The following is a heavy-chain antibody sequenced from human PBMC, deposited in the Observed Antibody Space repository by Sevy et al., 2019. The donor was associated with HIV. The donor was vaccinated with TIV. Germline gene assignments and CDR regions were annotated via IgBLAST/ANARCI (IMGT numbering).Heavy chain of an antibody. CDR2: ISGSGGSGDKT. D-gene: IGHD3-22*01. CDR1: GFTFSNYA. V-gene: IGHV3-23*01. J-gene: IGHJ4*02. Sequence: GGSLRLSCAASGFTFSNYAMNWVRQAPGKGLEWVSGISGSGGSGDKTNYADTVKGRFTISRDDSKNSLYLQLNSLRAEDTAIYYCARKYDSSGYFDYWGKGTLVTASS. CDR3: ARKYDSSGYFDY.